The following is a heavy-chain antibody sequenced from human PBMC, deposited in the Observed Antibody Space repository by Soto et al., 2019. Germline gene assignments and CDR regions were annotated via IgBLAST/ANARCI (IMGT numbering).Heavy chain of an antibody. CDR1: GYTFTSYA. CDR3: ARGGNYYDSSGYHPPHDY. Sequence: ASVKVSCKASGYTFTSYAMHWVRQAPGQRLEWMGWINAGNGNTKYSQKFQGRVTITRDTSASTAYMEPSSLRSEDTAVYYCARGGNYYDSSGYHPPHDYWGQGTLVTVSS. D-gene: IGHD3-22*01. V-gene: IGHV1-3*01. CDR2: INAGNGNT. J-gene: IGHJ4*02.